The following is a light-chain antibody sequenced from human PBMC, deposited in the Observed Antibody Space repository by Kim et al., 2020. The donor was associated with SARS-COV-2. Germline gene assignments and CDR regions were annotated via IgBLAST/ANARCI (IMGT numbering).Light chain of an antibody. CDR3: SSQDSSAYVI. CDR1: VLSKYY. CDR2: GKN. V-gene: IGLV3-19*01. Sequence: VALCKKARSRCQGDVLSKYYVTWYHQQPGQAPILVISGKNNRPSGIPDRFSGSSSGNTASLTITGTQAEDEADYYCSSQDSSAYVIVGAGTQLTVL. J-gene: IGLJ2*01.